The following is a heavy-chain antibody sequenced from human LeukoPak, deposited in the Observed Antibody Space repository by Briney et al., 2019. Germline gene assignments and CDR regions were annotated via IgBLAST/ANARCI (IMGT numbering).Heavy chain of an antibody. CDR3: VRGDERSFDRVAFEY. J-gene: IGHJ4*02. V-gene: IGHV3-21*01. CDR1: GFTFSSFT. CDR2: ISGSSSYI. Sequence: GGSLRLSCAASGFTFSSFTMHWVRQAPGKGLEWVSSISGSSSYIYYADSLEGRITISRDNTKRSLSLQIDNLRVEDTAVYYCVRGDERSFDRVAFEYWGQGTLVTVSS. D-gene: IGHD3-9*01.